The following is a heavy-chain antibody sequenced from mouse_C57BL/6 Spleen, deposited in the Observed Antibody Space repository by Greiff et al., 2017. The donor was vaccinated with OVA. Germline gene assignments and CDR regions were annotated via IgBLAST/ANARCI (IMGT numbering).Heavy chain of an antibody. V-gene: IGHV1-80*01. CDR3: ARGGNYPYWYFDV. CDR1: GYAFSSYW. CDR2: IYPGDGDT. J-gene: IGHJ1*03. Sequence: VQLQESGAELVKPGASVKISCKASGYAFSSYWMNWVKQRPGKGLEWIGQIYPGDGDTNYNGKFKGKATLTADKSSSTAYMQLSSLTSEDSAVYFCARGGNYPYWYFDVWGTGTTVTVSS. D-gene: IGHD2-1*01.